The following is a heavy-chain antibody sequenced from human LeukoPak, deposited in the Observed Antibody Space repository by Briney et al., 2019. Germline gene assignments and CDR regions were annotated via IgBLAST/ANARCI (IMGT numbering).Heavy chain of an antibody. CDR2: INPNSGGT. CDR1: GYTFTGYY. J-gene: IGHJ4*02. V-gene: IGHV1-2*02. CDR3: ARGPFGELYWVDY. D-gene: IGHD3-10*01. Sequence: GASVKVSCKASGYTFTGYYMHWVRQAPGQGRKWRGWINPNSGGTNYAQRFQGRVTLTRDTSINTAYMELSRLRSDDTAVYYCARGPFGELYWVDYWGQGTLVTVSP.